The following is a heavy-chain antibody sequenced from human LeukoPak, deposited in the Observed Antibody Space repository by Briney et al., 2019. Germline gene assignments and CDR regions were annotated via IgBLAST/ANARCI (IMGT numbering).Heavy chain of an antibody. CDR3: ARDRTDGSGSQDHYYGMDV. Sequence: PSETLSLTCAVYGGSFSGYYWSWIRQPPGKGLEWIGEINHSGSTNYNPSLKSRVTISVDTSKNQSSLKLSSVTAADTAVYYCARDRTDGSGSQDHYYGMDVWGQGTTVTVSS. CDR1: GGSFSGYY. CDR2: INHSGST. J-gene: IGHJ6*02. V-gene: IGHV4-34*01. D-gene: IGHD3-10*01.